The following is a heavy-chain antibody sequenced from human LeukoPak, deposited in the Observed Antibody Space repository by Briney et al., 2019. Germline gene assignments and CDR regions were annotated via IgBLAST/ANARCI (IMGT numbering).Heavy chain of an antibody. J-gene: IGHJ2*01. Sequence: GGSLRLSCAASGFTFTSYAMSWVRQAPGKGLEWVAAISPSGGSTYYPDSVKGRFTISRDNSKNTLYLQVNSLRAEDTAVYFCAKEPTSRGSGRGYFDLWGRGTLVTVPS. CDR2: ISPSGGST. CDR3: AKEPTSRGSGRGYFDL. V-gene: IGHV3-23*01. CDR1: GFTFTSYA. D-gene: IGHD6-19*01.